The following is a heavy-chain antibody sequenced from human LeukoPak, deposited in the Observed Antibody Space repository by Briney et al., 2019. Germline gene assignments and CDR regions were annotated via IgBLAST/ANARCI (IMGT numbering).Heavy chain of an antibody. CDR2: ISGSGGST. CDR3: ARDHVLWFGELEDYYGMDV. D-gene: IGHD3-10*01. J-gene: IGHJ6*02. Sequence: GGSLRLSCAASGFTFSSYAMSWVRQAPGKGLEWVSAISGSGGSTYYADSVKGRFTISRDNSKNTLYLQMNSLRAEDTAVYYCARDHVLWFGELEDYYGMDVWGQGTTVTVSS. V-gene: IGHV3-23*01. CDR1: GFTFSSYA.